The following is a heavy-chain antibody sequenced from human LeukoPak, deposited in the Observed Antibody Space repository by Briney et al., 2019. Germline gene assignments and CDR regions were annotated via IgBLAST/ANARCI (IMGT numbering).Heavy chain of an antibody. D-gene: IGHD2-2*01. V-gene: IGHV3-66*01. J-gene: IGHJ3*02. CDR2: IYSGGST. CDR3: ARDPGCSSTSCYRLRGAFDI. Sequence: PGGSLRLSCAASGFTVSSNYMSWVRQAPGKGLEWVSVIYSGGSTYYADSVKGRFTISRDNSKNTLYLQMNSLRAEDTAVYYCARDPGCSSTSCYRLRGAFDIWGQGTMVTVSS. CDR1: GFTVSSNY.